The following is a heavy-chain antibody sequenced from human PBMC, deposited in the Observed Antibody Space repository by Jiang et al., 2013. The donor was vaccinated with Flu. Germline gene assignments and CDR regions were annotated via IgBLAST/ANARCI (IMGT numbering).Heavy chain of an antibody. J-gene: IGHJ4*02. V-gene: IGHV2-5*02. CDR2: IYWDDDE. Sequence: KPTQTLTLTCTFSGFSLSTYGVGVGWIRQPPGKALEWLALIYWDDDERYSPSLKSRITITKDTSKNQVVLTMTNMDPVDTATYFCAHGDGGGNSCYFDYWGQGILVTVSS. CDR1: GFSLSTYGVG. D-gene: IGHD4-23*01. CDR3: AHGDGGGNSCYFDY.